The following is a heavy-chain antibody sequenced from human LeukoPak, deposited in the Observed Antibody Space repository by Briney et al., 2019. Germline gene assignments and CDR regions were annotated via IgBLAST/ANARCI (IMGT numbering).Heavy chain of an antibody. J-gene: IGHJ3*02. Sequence: ASVKVSCKASGGTFSSYAISWVRQGPGQGLEWMGGIIPIFGTANYAQEFQGRVTITADESTSTAYMELSSLRSEDTAVYYCARVQNYYDSSGYWPAFDIWGQGTMVTVSS. CDR3: ARVQNYYDSSGYWPAFDI. CDR1: GGTFSSYA. D-gene: IGHD3-22*01. V-gene: IGHV1-69*13. CDR2: IIPIFGTA.